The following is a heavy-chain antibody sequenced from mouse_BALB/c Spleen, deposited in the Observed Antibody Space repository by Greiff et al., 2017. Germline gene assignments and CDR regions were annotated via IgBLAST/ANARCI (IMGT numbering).Heavy chain of an antibody. V-gene: IGHV5-17*02. CDR1: GFTFSSFG. D-gene: IGHD2-4*01. Sequence: EVQGVESGGGLVQPGGSRKLSCAASGFTFSSFGMHWVRQAPEKGLEWVAYISSGSSTIYYADTVKGRFTISRDNPKNTLFLQMTSLRSEDTAMYYCARDDYDVYYAMDYWGRGTSVTVSS. J-gene: IGHJ4*01. CDR3: ARDDYDVYYAMDY. CDR2: ISSGSSTI.